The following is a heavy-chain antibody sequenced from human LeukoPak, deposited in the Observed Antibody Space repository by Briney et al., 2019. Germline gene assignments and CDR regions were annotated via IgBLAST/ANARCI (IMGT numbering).Heavy chain of an antibody. CDR1: GYTFTGYY. D-gene: IGHD4-11*01. CDR2: INPSGGST. Sequence: ASVKVSCKASGYTFTGYYMHWVRQAPGQGLEWMGIINPSGGSTSYAQKFQGRVTMTRDTSTSTVYMELSSLRSEDTAVYYCARVLQQYNWFDPWGQGTLVTVSS. J-gene: IGHJ5*02. CDR3: ARVLQQYNWFDP. V-gene: IGHV1-46*01.